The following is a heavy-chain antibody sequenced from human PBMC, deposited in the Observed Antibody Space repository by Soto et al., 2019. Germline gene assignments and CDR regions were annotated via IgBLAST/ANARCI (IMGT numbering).Heavy chain of an antibody. J-gene: IGHJ4*02. CDR3: ARDLNYWSLLIDH. V-gene: IGHV3-33*01. CDR2: LWSDGIKT. D-gene: IGHD2-8*02. Sequence: GGSLRLSCTASGFSLSRYGLHWVRQAPGKGLEWVAGLWSDGIKTSYTDSVKGRFTITRDTAKNMLYLQMNSLGAEDTAVYYCARDLNYWSLLIDHWGQGTLVTVSS. CDR1: GFSLSRYG.